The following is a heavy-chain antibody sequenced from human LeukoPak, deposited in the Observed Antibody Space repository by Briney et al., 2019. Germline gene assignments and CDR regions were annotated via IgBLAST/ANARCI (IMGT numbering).Heavy chain of an antibody. CDR2: IYHSGST. CDR1: GGSISSGGYS. D-gene: IGHD5-24*01. V-gene: IGHV4-30-2*05. Sequence: SQTLSLTCAVSGGSISSGGYSWSWIRQPPGKGLEWIGYIYHSGSTYYNPSLRSRVTISVDTSKNHFSLKLSSVTAADTAVYYCARNRDGYNSFDYWGQGTLVTVSS. CDR3: ARNRDGYNSFDY. J-gene: IGHJ4*02.